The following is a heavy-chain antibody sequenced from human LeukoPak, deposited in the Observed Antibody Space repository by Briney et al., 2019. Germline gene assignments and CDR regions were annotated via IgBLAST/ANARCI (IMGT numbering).Heavy chain of an antibody. CDR2: IYYSGST. D-gene: IGHD5-18*01. CDR3: ARASGYSWSHAFDI. J-gene: IGHJ3*02. CDR1: GGPISSYY. Sequence: SETLSLTCTVSGGPISSYYWSWIRQPPGKGLEWIGYIYYSGSTNYNPSLKSRVTISVDTSKNQFSLKLSSVTAADTAVYYCARASGYSWSHAFDIWGQGTMVTVSS. V-gene: IGHV4-59*01.